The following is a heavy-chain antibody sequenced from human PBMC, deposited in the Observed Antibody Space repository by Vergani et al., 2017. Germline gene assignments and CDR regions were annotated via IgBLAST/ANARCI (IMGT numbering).Heavy chain of an antibody. V-gene: IGHV4-4*02. D-gene: IGHD1/OR15-1a*01. J-gene: IGHJ2*01. Sequence: QLQLQESGPGLVKPSETLSLICAVSGDSISSNNCWTWVRQPPGKGLEWIGEICHTEDTKYSPSLKSRVTVSVDESRNLFSLGLNSVTAADTAVYYCARGRGNNWYFDLWGRGTLVTVSS. CDR2: ICHTEDT. CDR1: GDSISSNNC. CDR3: ARGRGNNWYFDL.